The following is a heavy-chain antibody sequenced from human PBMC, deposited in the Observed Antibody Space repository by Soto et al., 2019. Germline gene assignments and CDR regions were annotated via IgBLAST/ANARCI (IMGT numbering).Heavy chain of an antibody. Sequence: SETLSLTCAVSGYSISSGYYWGWIRQTPGKGLEWIASIYHSGSTYYNPSLKSRVTISVDTSKNQFSLRLRSVTAADTALYFCARHSLALRKNNWFDPWGQGIMVTVSS. J-gene: IGHJ5*02. D-gene: IGHD3-3*02. CDR3: ARHSLALRKNNWFDP. V-gene: IGHV4-38-2*01. CDR2: IYHSGST. CDR1: GYSISSGYY.